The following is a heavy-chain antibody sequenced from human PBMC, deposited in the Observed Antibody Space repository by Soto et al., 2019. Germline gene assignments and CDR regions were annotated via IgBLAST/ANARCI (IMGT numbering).Heavy chain of an antibody. CDR1: GYTFTSYG. CDR3: AXAGLGLWFGEFPDY. D-gene: IGHD3-10*01. J-gene: IGHJ4*02. CDR2: ISAYNGNT. V-gene: IGHV1-18*01. Sequence: ASVKVSCKASGYTFTSYGISWVRQAPGQGLEWMGWISAYNGNTNYAQKLQGRVTMTTDTSTSTAYMELRSLRSDDTAVYYYAXAGLGLWFGEFPDYWGQGTLVTVSS.